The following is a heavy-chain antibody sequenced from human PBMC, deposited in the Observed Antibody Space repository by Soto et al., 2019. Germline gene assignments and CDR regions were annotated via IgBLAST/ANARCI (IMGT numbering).Heavy chain of an antibody. J-gene: IGHJ4*02. CDR2: IYHSGST. CDR1: SGTISSSSW. V-gene: IGHV4-4*02. Sequence: QVQLQESGPGLVKPSGTLSLTCAVSSGTISSSSWCSSCSHQPAEGLEWSGDIYHSGSTNYNPSLKSRVTISVDTSKNQFSLKLSSVTAADTAVYYCARGGRRGTNIDYWGQGTMVSVSS. CDR3: ARGGRRGTNIDY.